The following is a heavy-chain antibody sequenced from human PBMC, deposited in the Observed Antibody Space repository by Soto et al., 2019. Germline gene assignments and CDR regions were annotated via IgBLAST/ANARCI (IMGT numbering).Heavy chain of an antibody. CDR3: ARDWIGYDYFDC. D-gene: IGHD3-3*01. Sequence: SQTLSLPCAISGDSVSSDTATWNWIRQSPSRGLEWLGRTYYRSRWYNDYAVSVNSRITINPDTSKNQFSLQLTSVTPEDTAVYYCARDWIGYDYFDCWGQGTLVTVSS. J-gene: IGHJ4*02. CDR1: GDSVSSDTAT. CDR2: TYYRSRWYN. V-gene: IGHV6-1*01.